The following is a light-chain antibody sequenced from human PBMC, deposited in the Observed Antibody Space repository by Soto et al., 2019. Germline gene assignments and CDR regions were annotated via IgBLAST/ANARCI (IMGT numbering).Light chain of an antibody. J-gene: IGLJ1*01. V-gene: IGLV2-14*03. Sequence: QSALTQPASVSGSPGQSITISCTGTSSDVGAYNYFSWYQHHPGKAPKLMIYDVSNRPLGVSNRFSGSKSGNTASLTISGLQAEDESDYYCSSYTPSTTYVFGSGTKLTVL. CDR1: SSDVGAYNY. CDR3: SSYTPSTTYV. CDR2: DVS.